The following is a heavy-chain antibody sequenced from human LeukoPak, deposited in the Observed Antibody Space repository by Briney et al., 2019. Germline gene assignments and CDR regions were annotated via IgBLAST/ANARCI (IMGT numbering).Heavy chain of an antibody. CDR1: GFTFSNAW. J-gene: IGHJ6*03. CDR3: TTLHCSGDNCYYYYYYYMDV. V-gene: IGHV3-15*01. CDR2: IKSKSDSGTT. Sequence: PGGSLRLSCAASGFTFSNAWMSWVRQAPGKGLEWVGRIKSKSDSGTTDYAAPVKGRFTISRDDSKDTLYLQMNSLKIEDTAVYYCTTLHCSGDNCYYYYYYYMDVWGKGTTVTVSS. D-gene: IGHD2-15*01.